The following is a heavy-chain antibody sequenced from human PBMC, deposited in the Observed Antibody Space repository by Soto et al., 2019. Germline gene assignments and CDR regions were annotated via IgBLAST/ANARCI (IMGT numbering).Heavy chain of an antibody. D-gene: IGHD1-1*01. CDR1: GFSFSTYG. CDR3: TRWNGYGDL. J-gene: IGHJ5*02. CDR2: VSGGSGVT. Sequence: GGSLRLSCVVSGFSFSTYGVTWVRQAPGKGLEWVCGVSGGSGVTHYTDSVKGRFTISGDDSKNTVYLQMHSLRGEDTAVYYCTRWNGYGDLWGQGTLVTVSS. V-gene: IGHV3-23*01.